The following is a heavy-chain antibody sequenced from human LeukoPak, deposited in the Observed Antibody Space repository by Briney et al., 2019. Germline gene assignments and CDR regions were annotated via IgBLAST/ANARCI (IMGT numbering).Heavy chain of an antibody. D-gene: IGHD2-15*01. CDR3: ATYGVMVEATDY. Sequence: GGSLRLSCAASGFTFSSYAMHWVRQAPGKGLEWVAVISYDGSNKYYADSVKGRFTISRDNSKNTRYLQMNSLRAEDTAVYYCATYGVMVEATDYWGQGTLVTVSS. V-gene: IGHV3-30-3*01. CDR1: GFTFSSYA. CDR2: ISYDGSNK. J-gene: IGHJ1*01.